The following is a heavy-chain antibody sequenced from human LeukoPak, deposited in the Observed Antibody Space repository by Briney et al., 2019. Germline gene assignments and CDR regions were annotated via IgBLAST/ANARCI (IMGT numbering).Heavy chain of an antibody. D-gene: IGHD2-15*01. Sequence: ASVKVSCKASGGTFSSYAISWVRQAPGQGLEWMGGIIPIFGTANYAQKFQGRVTITADESTSTAYMELSSLRSEDTAVYYCANRRYCSGGSCYFPFDYWGQGTLVTVSS. CDR2: IIPIFGTA. CDR1: GGTFSSYA. V-gene: IGHV1-69*13. CDR3: ANRRYCSGGSCYFPFDY. J-gene: IGHJ4*02.